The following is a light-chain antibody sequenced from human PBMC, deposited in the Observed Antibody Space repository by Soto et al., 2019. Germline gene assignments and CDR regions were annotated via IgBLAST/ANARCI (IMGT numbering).Light chain of an antibody. CDR1: SSDIGGYKY. V-gene: IGLV2-8*01. Sequence: QSVLTQPPSASGSPGQSVTISCTGTSSDIGGYKYVSWYQQYPGKAPKLIIYEVSKRPSGVPDRFSGFKSVNTAFLTVSGLQAEDEADYYCASHAGGPWVFGRGTKLTVL. CDR3: ASHAGGPWV. J-gene: IGLJ3*02. CDR2: EVS.